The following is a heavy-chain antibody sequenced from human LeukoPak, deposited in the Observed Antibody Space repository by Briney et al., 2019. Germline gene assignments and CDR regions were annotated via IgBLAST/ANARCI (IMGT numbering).Heavy chain of an antibody. CDR1: DGSITNYD. V-gene: IGHV4-59*12. D-gene: IGHD2-2*01. Sequence: NPSETLSLTCTVSDGSITNYDWSWVRQPPGKGLEFIGHVHYSGTANYNPSLRSRVTISVDTSKNQFSLKLSSVTAADTAVYYCARDTYCSSTSCSDYFDYWGQGTLVTVSS. CDR3: ARDTYCSSTSCSDYFDY. J-gene: IGHJ4*02. CDR2: VHYSGTA.